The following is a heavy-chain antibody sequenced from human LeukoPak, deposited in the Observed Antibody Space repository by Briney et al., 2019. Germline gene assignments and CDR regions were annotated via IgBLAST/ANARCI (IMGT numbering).Heavy chain of an antibody. CDR3: ATLVRGVIKGGNFDY. V-gene: IGHV3-66*01. CDR2: IYSGGST. D-gene: IGHD3-10*01. Sequence: GGSLRLSCAASGFTVSSTYMSWVRQAPGKGLECVSVIYSGGSTDYADPVKGRFTISRDNSKNTLYLQMNSLRAEDTAVYYCATLVRGVIKGGNFDYWGQGTLVTVSS. CDR1: GFTVSSTY. J-gene: IGHJ4*02.